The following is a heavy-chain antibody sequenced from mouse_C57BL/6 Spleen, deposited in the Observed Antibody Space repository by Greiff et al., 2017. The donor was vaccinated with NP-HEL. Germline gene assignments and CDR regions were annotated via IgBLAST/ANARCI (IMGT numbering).Heavy chain of an antibody. V-gene: IGHV1-22*01. J-gene: IGHJ2*01. CDR3: ATNYGTGFDY. D-gene: IGHD1-1*01. Sequence: EVQLQQSGPELVKPGASVKMSCKASGYTFTDYNMHWVKQSHGKSLEWIGYINPNNGGTSYNQQFKGKATLTVNKSSSTAYMELRSLTSEDSAVYYCATNYGTGFDYWGQGTTLTVSS. CDR2: INPNNGGT. CDR1: GYTFTDYN.